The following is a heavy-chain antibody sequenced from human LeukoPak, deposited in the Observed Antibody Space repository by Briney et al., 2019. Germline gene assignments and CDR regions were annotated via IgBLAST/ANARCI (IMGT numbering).Heavy chain of an antibody. V-gene: IGHV1-69*13. J-gene: IGHJ5*02. Sequence: SVKVSCKASGGTFSSYAISWVRQAPGQGLEWMGGVIPIFGTANYAQKFQGRVTITADESTSTAYMELSSLRSEDTAVYYCARSITIFGVAGPFDPWGQGTLVTVSS. CDR1: GGTFSSYA. D-gene: IGHD3-3*01. CDR3: ARSITIFGVAGPFDP. CDR2: VIPIFGTA.